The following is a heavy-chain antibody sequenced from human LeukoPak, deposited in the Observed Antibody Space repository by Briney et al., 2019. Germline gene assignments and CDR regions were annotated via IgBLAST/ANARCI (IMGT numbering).Heavy chain of an antibody. Sequence: SETLSLTCTVSGGSISSYYWSWIRQPPGKGLEWIGYFYHSGITKYNPSLKSRVTISVDTSKNQFSLKLSSVTAADTAIYYCASQTYTSGRFDYWGQGTQVTVSS. CDR1: GGSISSYY. J-gene: IGHJ4*02. CDR2: FYHSGIT. CDR3: ASQTYTSGRFDY. D-gene: IGHD6-25*01. V-gene: IGHV4-59*08.